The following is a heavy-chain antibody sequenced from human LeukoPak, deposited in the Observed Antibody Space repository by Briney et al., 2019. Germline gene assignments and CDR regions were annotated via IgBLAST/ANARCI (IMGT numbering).Heavy chain of an antibody. CDR3: ARGREWELLGAFDI. CDR1: GFTSSSYA. J-gene: IGHJ3*02. D-gene: IGHD1-26*01. CDR2: ISYDGSNK. V-gene: IGHV3-30-3*01. Sequence: GRSLRLSCAASGFTSSSYAMHWVRQAPGKGLEWVAVISYDGSNKYYADSVKGRFTISRDNSKNTLYLQMNSLRAEDTAVYYCARGREWELLGAFDIWGQGTMVTVSS.